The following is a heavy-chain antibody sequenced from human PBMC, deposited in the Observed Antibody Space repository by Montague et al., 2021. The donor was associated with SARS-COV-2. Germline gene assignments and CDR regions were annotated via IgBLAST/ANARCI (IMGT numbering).Heavy chain of an antibody. CDR3: VRGIEAAGSYDY. J-gene: IGHJ4*02. CDR2: TYYRSMWKS. D-gene: IGHD6-13*01. CDR1: GDSVARNSAT. V-gene: IGHV6-1*01. Sequence: CAISGDSVARNSATWDWIRQEPSRDVELLGRTYYRSMWKSDYAXXXKSRIAINPDTSKNQFSLQLSSVTPEDTALYYCVRGIEAAGSYDYWGQGTLVTVSS.